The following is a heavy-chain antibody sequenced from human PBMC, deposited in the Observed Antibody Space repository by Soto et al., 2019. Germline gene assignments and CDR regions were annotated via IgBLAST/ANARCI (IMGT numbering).Heavy chain of an antibody. D-gene: IGHD2-2*01. CDR3: ARDSTIAY. J-gene: IGHJ4*02. Sequence: ASAKASSKESRHTLTSIYMHWVRQAPGQGLEWMGIINPSSGGTNYAQKFQGRVTMTRDTSTSTIYMELSSLRSEDTAMYYCARDSTIAYWGRGTLVAAS. V-gene: IGHV1-46*01. CDR2: INPSSGGT. CDR1: RHTLTSIY.